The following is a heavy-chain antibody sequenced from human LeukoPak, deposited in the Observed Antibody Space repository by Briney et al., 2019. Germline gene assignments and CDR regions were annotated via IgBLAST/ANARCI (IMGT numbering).Heavy chain of an antibody. D-gene: IGHD3-22*01. CDR2: IYYSGST. Sequence: SETLSLTCTVSGGSISSYYWSWIRQPPGKGLEWIGYIYYSGSTNYNPSLKSRVTISVDTSKNQFSLKLRSVTAADTAVYYCARNYDSSGYYYYAPFDYWGQGTLVTVSS. V-gene: IGHV4-59*08. J-gene: IGHJ4*02. CDR1: GGSISSYY. CDR3: ARNYDSSGYYYYAPFDY.